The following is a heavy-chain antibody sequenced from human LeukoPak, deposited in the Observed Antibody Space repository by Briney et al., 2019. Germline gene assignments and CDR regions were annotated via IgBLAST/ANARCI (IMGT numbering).Heavy chain of an antibody. CDR2: IYHSGST. Sequence: PSETLSLTCTVSGGSISSGGYYWSWIRQPPGKGLEWIGYIYHSGSTYYNPSLKSRVTISVDRSKNQFSLKLSSVTAADTAVYYCARARITGTAVQHWGQGTLVTVSS. D-gene: IGHD1-20*01. V-gene: IGHV4-30-2*01. J-gene: IGHJ1*01. CDR3: ARARITGTAVQH. CDR1: GGSISSGGYY.